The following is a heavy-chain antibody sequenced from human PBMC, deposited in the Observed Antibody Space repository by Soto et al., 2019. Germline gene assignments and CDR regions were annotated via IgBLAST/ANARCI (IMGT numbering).Heavy chain of an antibody. CDR2: ISGSGGST. J-gene: IGHJ4*02. V-gene: IGHV3-23*01. CDR1: GFTFSSYA. CDR3: AKDWSMVRGVIIEDMGYFDY. D-gene: IGHD3-10*01. Sequence: GGSLRLSCAASGFTFSSYAMSWVRQAPGKGLEWVSAISGSGGSTYYADSVKGRFTISRDNSKNTLYLQMNSLRAEDTAVYYCAKDWSMVRGVIIEDMGYFDYWGQGTLVTVSS.